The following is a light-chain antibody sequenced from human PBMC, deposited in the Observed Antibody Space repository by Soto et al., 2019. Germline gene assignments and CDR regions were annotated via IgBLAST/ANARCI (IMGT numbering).Light chain of an antibody. Sequence: DIQMTQSPSTLSGSVGDRVTITCRASQTISSWLAWYQQKPGKAPKLLIYKASTLKSGVPSRFSGSGSGTDFTLTISSLQPEDVATYYCQNYFSAPLTFGGGTKVDIK. CDR1: QTISSW. CDR2: KAS. V-gene: IGKV1-5*03. J-gene: IGKJ4*01. CDR3: QNYFSAPLT.